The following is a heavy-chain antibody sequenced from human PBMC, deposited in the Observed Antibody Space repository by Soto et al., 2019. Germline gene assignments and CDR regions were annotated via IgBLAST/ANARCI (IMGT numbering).Heavy chain of an antibody. V-gene: IGHV4-59*01. Sequence: QVQLQESGPGLVKPSETLSLTCTVSGGSISSYYWSWIRQPPGKGLEWIGYVSYSGSTNYNPSLKSRGTISVDTSKNQFSLKLSSVTAADTAVYYCARSGYYGSYFYYWGQGTLVTVSS. CDR1: GGSISSYY. CDR3: ARSGYYGSYFYY. J-gene: IGHJ4*02. D-gene: IGHD3-3*01. CDR2: VSYSGST.